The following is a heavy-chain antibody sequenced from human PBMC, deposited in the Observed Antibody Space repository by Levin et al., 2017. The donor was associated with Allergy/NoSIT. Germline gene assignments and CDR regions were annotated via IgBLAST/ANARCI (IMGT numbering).Heavy chain of an antibody. CDR2: IWYDGTNK. D-gene: IGHD3-22*01. J-gene: IGHJ4*02. Sequence: GGSLRLSCATSEFTFSSYGMHWVRQAPGKGLEWVAVIWYDGTNKYYADSVKGRFTISRDNSKNTLYLQMNSLRAEDTAVYYCARDGHRKIYYYDSSGLKYYFDYWGQGTLVTVSS. CDR3: ARDGHRKIYYYDSSGLKYYFDY. V-gene: IGHV3-33*01. CDR1: EFTFSSYG.